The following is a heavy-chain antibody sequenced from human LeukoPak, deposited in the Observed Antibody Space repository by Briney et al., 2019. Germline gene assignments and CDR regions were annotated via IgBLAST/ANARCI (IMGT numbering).Heavy chain of an antibody. V-gene: IGHV3-48*01. CDR3: ARGPGYDYVWGSYRYTLYFDY. J-gene: IGHJ4*02. D-gene: IGHD3-16*02. CDR1: GFTFSSYS. CDR2: ISSSSTI. Sequence: GGSLRLXCAASGFTFSSYSMNWVRQAPGKGLEWVSYISSSSTIYYADSVKGRFTISRDNSKNTLYLQMNSLRAEDTAVYYCARGPGYDYVWGSYRYTLYFDYWGQGTLVTVSS.